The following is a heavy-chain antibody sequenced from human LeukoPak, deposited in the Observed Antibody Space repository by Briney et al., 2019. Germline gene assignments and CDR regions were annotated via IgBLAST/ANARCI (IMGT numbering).Heavy chain of an antibody. V-gene: IGHV4-34*01. J-gene: IGHJ4*02. D-gene: IGHD3-22*01. CDR1: GGSFSGCY. CDR3: ARRSFDSSGYLFDY. Sequence: PSETLSLTCAVYGGSFSGCYWSWIRQPPGKGLEWIGEINHSGSTNYNPSLKSRVTISGDTSKNQFSLKLSSVTAADTAVYYCARRSFDSSGYLFDYWGQGTLVTVSS. CDR2: INHSGST.